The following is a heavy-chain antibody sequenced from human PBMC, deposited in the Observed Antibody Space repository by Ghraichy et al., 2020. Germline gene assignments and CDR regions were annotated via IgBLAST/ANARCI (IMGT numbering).Heavy chain of an antibody. J-gene: IGHJ5*02. D-gene: IGHD3-3*01. CDR3: AKLHYDFWSGSTTHNWFDP. CDR1: GFTFSSYA. Sequence: GGSLRLSCAASGFTFSSYAMSWVRQAPGKGLEWVSAISGSGGSTYYADSVKGRFTISRDNSKNTLYLQMNSLRAEDTAVYYCAKLHYDFWSGSTTHNWFDPWGQGTLVTVSS. CDR2: ISGSGGST. V-gene: IGHV3-23*01.